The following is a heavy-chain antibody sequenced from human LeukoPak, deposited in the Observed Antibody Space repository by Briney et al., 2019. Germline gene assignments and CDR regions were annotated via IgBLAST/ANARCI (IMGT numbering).Heavy chain of an antibody. CDR1: GASMSSNY. Sequence: SETLSLTCNVSGASMSSNYWSWIRQPPGKGLECFGYIYHSGNTNYSPSLESRVTMSVDESKNQFSLRVHFVSAADTAVYYCASTRRAAVAGRFDSWGQGTLVTVSS. V-gene: IGHV4-4*09. CDR3: ASTRRAAVAGRFDS. J-gene: IGHJ4*02. D-gene: IGHD6-19*01. CDR2: IYHSGNT.